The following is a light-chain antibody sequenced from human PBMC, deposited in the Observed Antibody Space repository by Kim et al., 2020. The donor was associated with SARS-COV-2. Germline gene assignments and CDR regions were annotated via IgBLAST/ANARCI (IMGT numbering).Light chain of an antibody. CDR3: NSWDSSTNHVV. V-gene: IGLV3-19*01. CDR1: SLRRYY. CDR2: GKN. Sequence: SSELTQDPAVSVALGQTVRITCQGDSLRRYYATWYQQKPGQAPVLVIYGKNNRPSGIPDRFSGSSSGNTASLTITGAQAEDEAAYYCNSWDSSTNHVVFGGGTQLTVL. J-gene: IGLJ2*01.